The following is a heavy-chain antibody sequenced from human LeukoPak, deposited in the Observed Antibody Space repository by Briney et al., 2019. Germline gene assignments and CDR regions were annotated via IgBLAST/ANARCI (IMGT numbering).Heavy chain of an antibody. D-gene: IGHD3-10*01. CDR2: ITWNRDNI. CDR3: AKDMDGSGTPYAFDI. V-gene: IGHV3-9*01. J-gene: IGHJ3*02. Sequence: PGGSLRLSCTVSGFTFDDYAMHWVRHTPGKGLEWVAGITWNRDNIGYGDSVKGRFTISRDNSKNTLYLQMNSLRAEDTAVYYCAKDMDGSGTPYAFDIWGQGTMVTVSS. CDR1: GFTFDDYA.